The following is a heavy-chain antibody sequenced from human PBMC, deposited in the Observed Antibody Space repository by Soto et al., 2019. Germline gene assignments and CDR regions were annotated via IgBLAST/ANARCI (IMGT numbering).Heavy chain of an antibody. CDR3: AKATVNGWYNFDY. J-gene: IGHJ4*02. CDR1: GFTFTSFA. D-gene: IGHD6-19*01. Sequence: EVQMLESGGGLVQPGGSLRLSCEASGFTFTSFAMSWVRQPPGKGLEWVSAISASNGITYYADSVKGRFTISRDNSKNTLYLQMTSLRAEDTAVYYCAKATVNGWYNFDYWGQGTLVTVSS. CDR2: ISASNGIT. V-gene: IGHV3-23*01.